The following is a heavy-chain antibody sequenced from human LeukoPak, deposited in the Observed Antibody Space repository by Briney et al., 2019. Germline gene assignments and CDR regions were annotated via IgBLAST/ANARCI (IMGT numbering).Heavy chain of an antibody. CDR1: GGTFSSYA. J-gene: IGHJ5*02. CDR3: ARAGPTSTIGYCSSTSCPPGNWFDP. CDR2: ITSVLGIA. Sequence: VPSVKLSCKASGGTFSSYAIRWVRRAPGQGLEWMGMITSVLGIANYAEKFDGRVTITADKSTSTAYMEMSSLRSEDTAVYYCARAGPTSTIGYCSSTSCPPGNWFDPWGQGTLVTVSS. D-gene: IGHD2-2*01. V-gene: IGHV1-69*04.